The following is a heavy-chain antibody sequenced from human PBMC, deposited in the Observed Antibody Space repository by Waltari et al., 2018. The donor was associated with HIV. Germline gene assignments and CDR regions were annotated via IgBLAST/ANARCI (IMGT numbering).Heavy chain of an antibody. V-gene: IGHV3-49*03. J-gene: IGHJ4*02. CDR3: ARGVNLRCTGDCYSAY. Sequence: EVHLVESGGGLVQPGRSLRLSCKASGFNFGAYAVTWFRQAPGKGLGWVGFIRSNPYGGTREYAASVKGRLTISRDDSKNIAFLQMDSLKIEDTAVYYCARGVNLRCTGDCYSAYWGQGTLVTVSS. CDR2: IRSNPYGGTR. D-gene: IGHD2-21*02. CDR1: GFNFGAYA.